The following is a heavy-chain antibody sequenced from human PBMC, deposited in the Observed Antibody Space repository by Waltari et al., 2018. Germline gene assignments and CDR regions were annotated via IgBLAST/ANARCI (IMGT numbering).Heavy chain of an antibody. J-gene: IGHJ4*02. CDR2: IYSGGST. Sequence: VQLVESGGGLVQPGGSLRLSCAASGFTVSSNYMSWVRQAPGKGLEWVSVIYSGGSTYYADSVKGRFTISRDNSKNTLYLQMNSLRAEDTAVYYCASHRYSSSWGYFDYWGQGTLVTVSS. D-gene: IGHD6-13*01. CDR1: GFTVSSNY. V-gene: IGHV3-66*02. CDR3: ASHRYSSSWGYFDY.